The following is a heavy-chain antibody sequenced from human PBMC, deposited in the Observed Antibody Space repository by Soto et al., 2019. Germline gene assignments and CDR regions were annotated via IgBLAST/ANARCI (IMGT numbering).Heavy chain of an antibody. CDR2: ISSSSSYI. D-gene: IGHD6-13*01. CDR1: GFTFSSYS. J-gene: IGHJ5*02. V-gene: IGHV3-21*01. Sequence: GGSLRLSCAASGFTFSSYSMNWVRQAPGKGLEWVSSISSSSSYIYYADSVKGRFTISRDNAKNSPYLQMNSLRAEDTAVYYCARGRSSSWYGGGNNWFDPWGQGTLVTVSS. CDR3: ARGRSSSWYGGGNNWFDP.